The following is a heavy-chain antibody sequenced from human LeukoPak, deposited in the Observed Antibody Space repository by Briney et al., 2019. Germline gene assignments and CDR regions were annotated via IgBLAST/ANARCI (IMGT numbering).Heavy chain of an antibody. CDR3: AKEVWFGELLSLDN. J-gene: IGHJ4*02. CDR1: GFTFSSYA. CDR2: ISGSGGST. D-gene: IGHD3-10*01. Sequence: PGGSLRLSCAASGFTFSSYAMSWVRQAPGKGLEWVSAISGSGGSTYYADSVKGRFTISRDNSKKTLYLQMNSLRAEDTAVYYCAKEVWFGELLSLDNWGQGTLVTVSS. V-gene: IGHV3-23*01.